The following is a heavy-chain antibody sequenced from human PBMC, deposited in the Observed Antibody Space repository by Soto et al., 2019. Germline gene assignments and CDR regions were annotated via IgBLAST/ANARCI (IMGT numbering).Heavy chain of an antibody. V-gene: IGHV3-21*01. D-gene: IGHD2-15*01. CDR3: ARVVATANNWFDH. CDR1: GFTFSSYS. CDR2: ISSSSSYI. Sequence: VGSLRLSCAASGFTFSSYSMNWVRQASGKGLEWVSSISSSSSYIYYADSVKGRFTISRDNARNSLSLQMNSLRAEDTAVYYCARVVATANNWFDHWGQGTLGTVSS. J-gene: IGHJ5*02.